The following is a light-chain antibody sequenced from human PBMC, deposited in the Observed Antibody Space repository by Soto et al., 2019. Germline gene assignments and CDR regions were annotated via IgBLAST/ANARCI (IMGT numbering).Light chain of an antibody. V-gene: IGLV2-8*01. CDR1: SSDVGGYNY. J-gene: IGLJ2*01. Sequence: QSALTQPPSASGSPGQSVTISCTGTSSDVGGYNYVSWYQQHPGKAPKLMIYEVSKRPSGVPDRFSGSKSGNTASRTVSGRQAEDEAEYYCSAYAGSNNVVVFGGGTKLTVL. CDR3: SAYAGSNNVVV. CDR2: EVS.